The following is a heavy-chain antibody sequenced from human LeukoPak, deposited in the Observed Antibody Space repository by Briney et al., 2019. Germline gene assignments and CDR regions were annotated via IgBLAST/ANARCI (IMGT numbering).Heavy chain of an antibody. CDR2: ISGSGGST. Sequence: GGSLRLSCAASGFTFSSYAMSWVRQAPGKGLEWVSAISGSGGSTYYADSVKGRFTISRDNSKNTLYLQMNSLRAEDTAVYYCAKDRLERRFQPNLDYWGQGTLVTVSS. CDR1: GFTFSSYA. D-gene: IGHD1-1*01. J-gene: IGHJ4*02. CDR3: AKDRLERRFQPNLDY. V-gene: IGHV3-23*01.